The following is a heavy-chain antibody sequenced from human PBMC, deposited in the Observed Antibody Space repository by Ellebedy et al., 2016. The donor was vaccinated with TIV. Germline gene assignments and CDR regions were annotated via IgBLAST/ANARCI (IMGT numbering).Heavy chain of an antibody. V-gene: IGHV3-23*01. CDR3: AKCWDPTGDQGYYYYYGMDV. Sequence: GESLKISCAASGFTFSNYVMNWVRQAPGLGLEWVSTITGSGGSTYYADSVKGRFAVSRDNSKNALYLQMNSLRAEDTAVYYCAKCWDPTGDQGYYYYYGMDVWGQGTTVTVSS. CDR1: GFTFSNYV. J-gene: IGHJ6*02. D-gene: IGHD7-27*01. CDR2: ITGSGGST.